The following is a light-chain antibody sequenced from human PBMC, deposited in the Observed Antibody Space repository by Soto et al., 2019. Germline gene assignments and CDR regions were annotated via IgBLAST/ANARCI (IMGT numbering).Light chain of an antibody. CDR2: AAS. CDR1: RNSGTF. J-gene: IGKJ1*01. Sequence: SQMTDAGSSLSASVGASVNIICVASRNSGTFLNWYQQKPGKAPKLLIFAASNLQSGVPSRFSGSGSGTDFTFTISSLQPEDFATYYCQQSISTPPTFGQGTKVDI. V-gene: IGKV1-39*01. CDR3: QQSISTPPT.